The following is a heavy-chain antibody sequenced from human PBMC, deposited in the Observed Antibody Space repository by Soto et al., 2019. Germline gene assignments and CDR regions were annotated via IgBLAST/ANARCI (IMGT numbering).Heavy chain of an antibody. D-gene: IGHD4-4*01. CDR2: IYYSGST. CDR3: ARLPVDAFDI. Sequence: TETLSLTCTVSGGSISTYSWNWIRQAPGKGLEWIGYIYYSGSTNYNPSLKSRVTISVDTSKNQFSLKLTSVTAADTAVYYCARLPVDAFDIWGQGTMVTVSS. V-gene: IGHV4-59*08. CDR1: GGSISTYS. J-gene: IGHJ3*02.